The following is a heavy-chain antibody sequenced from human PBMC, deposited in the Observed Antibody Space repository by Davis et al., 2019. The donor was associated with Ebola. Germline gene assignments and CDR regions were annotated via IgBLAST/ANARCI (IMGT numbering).Heavy chain of an antibody. CDR3: AREEYSYGPAYYYMDV. D-gene: IGHD5-18*01. Sequence: GESLKISCAASGFTFSSYSMNWVRQAPGKGLEWVSSISSSSSYIYYADSVKGRFTISRDNAKNSLYLQMNSLRAEDTAVYYCAREEYSYGPAYYYMDVWGKGTTVTVSS. CDR1: GFTFSSYS. J-gene: IGHJ6*03. V-gene: IGHV3-21*01. CDR2: ISSSSSYI.